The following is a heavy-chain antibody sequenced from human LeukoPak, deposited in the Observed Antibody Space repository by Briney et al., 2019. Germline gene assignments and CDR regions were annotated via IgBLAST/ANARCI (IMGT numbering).Heavy chain of an antibody. D-gene: IGHD3-22*01. CDR1: GFTFSSYW. V-gene: IGHV3-7*01. CDR3: ARDSGSSGYYPEFGDY. CDR2: IKQDGSEK. J-gene: IGHJ4*02. Sequence: GGSLRLSCAASGFTFSSYWMSWVRQAPGKGLEWVANIKQDGSEKYYVDSVKGRFTISRDNAKNSLYLQMNSLRAEDTAVYYCARDSGSSGYYPEFGDYWGQGTLVTVSS.